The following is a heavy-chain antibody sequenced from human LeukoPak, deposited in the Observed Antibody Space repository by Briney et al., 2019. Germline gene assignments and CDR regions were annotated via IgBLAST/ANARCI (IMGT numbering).Heavy chain of an antibody. J-gene: IGHJ5*02. CDR2: MYYSESA. Sequence: PSETLSLTCTVSGGSITSYYWSWIRQPPGKGPECLGYMYYSESAEYNPSPKSRVTISVDTSKNQFSLKLSSVTAADTAVYYCARGIVGATEWFDPWGQGTLVTVSS. CDR3: ARGIVGATEWFDP. CDR1: GGSITSYY. D-gene: IGHD1-26*01. V-gene: IGHV4-59*12.